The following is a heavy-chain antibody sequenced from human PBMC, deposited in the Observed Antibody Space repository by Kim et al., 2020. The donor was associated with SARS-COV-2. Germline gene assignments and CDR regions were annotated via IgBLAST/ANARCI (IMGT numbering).Heavy chain of an antibody. CDR3: ARLTLSGGAEDWFDP. V-gene: IGHV3-66*01. Sequence: GGSLRLSCVASGFSVSDNYMSWVRQAPGKALRWVSIIYSVGSTYYADSVKGRFAISRDNPRNTLHLQMNSLKAEDTAVYFCARLTLSGGAEDWFDPWGQGTLVTVSS. J-gene: IGHJ5*02. CDR2: IYSVGST. CDR1: GFSVSDNY. D-gene: IGHD1-26*01.